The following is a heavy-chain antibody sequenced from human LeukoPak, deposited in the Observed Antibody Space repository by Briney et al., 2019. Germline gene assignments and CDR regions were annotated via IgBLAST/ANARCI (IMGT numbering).Heavy chain of an antibody. D-gene: IGHD3-3*01. J-gene: IGHJ4*02. CDR2: IIDTGST. CDR3: ARGLASGYPPIPFDY. CDR1: GGSFSGYY. V-gene: IGHV4-34*12. Sequence: SETLSLTCAVYGGSFSGYYWSWIRQPPGKGLEWIGEIIDTGSTKYNSSLKSRVTISVDTSKNQFSLSLDSVTAADTAVYYCARGLASGYPPIPFDYWGQGTLVTVSS.